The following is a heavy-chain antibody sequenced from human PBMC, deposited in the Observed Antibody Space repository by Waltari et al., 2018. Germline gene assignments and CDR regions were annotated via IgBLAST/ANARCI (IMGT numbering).Heavy chain of an antibody. CDR2: IIPIFGTA. CDR1: GGTFSSYA. D-gene: IGHD3-22*01. V-gene: IGHV1-69*13. J-gene: IGHJ4*02. Sequence: VQLLQSGAEVQKPGSSVKVSCKASGGTFSSYAISWVRPAPGQGLEWMGRIIPIFGTANYAQKFQGRVTSTADKSTSTAYMERSSLRSEDTAVYYCARDLLQYYDSSGYYSHYWGQGTLVTVSS. CDR3: ARDLLQYYDSSGYYSHY.